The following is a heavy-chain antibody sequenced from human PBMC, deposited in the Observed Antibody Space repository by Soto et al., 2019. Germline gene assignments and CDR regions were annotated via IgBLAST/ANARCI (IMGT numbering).Heavy chain of an antibody. V-gene: IGHV3-23*01. Sequence: EVQLLESGGGFVQPGGSLRLSCAASGVTVSSYAMSWVRQAPGKGLEWVSAISGSGGSTYYADSVKGRFTIARDNSKNTLYLQMNSLRAEDTAVYYCATSIDYGDYGNPFDYWGQGTLVTVSS. CDR2: ISGSGGST. CDR1: GVTVSSYA. D-gene: IGHD4-17*01. CDR3: ATSIDYGDYGNPFDY. J-gene: IGHJ4*02.